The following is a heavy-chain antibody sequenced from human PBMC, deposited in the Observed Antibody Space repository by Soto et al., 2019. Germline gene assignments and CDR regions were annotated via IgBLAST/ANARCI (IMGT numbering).Heavy chain of an antibody. CDR3: AKGPPRVVATTYFDY. J-gene: IGHJ4*02. V-gene: IGHV3-30*18. CDR1: GFTFSSYG. D-gene: IGHD5-12*01. CDR2: ISYDGSNK. Sequence: GGSLRLSCAASGFTFSSYGMHWVRQAPGKGLEWVAVISYDGSNKYYADSVKGRFTISRDNSKNTLYLQMNSLRAEDTAVYYCAKGPPRVVATTYFDYWGQGTLVTVSS.